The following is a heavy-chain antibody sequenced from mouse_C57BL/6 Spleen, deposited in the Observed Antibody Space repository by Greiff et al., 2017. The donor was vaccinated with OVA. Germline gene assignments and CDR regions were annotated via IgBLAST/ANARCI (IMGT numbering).Heavy chain of an antibody. D-gene: IGHD1-2*01. J-gene: IGHJ2*01. CDR1: GYTFTSYW. CDR2: IDPSASYN. V-gene: IGHV1-50*01. Sequence: QVQLQQPGAELVKPGASVKLSCKASGYTFTSYWMQWVKQRPGQGLEWIGEIDPSASYNNYNQQFKGKATLTVDTSSSTAYMQLSSLTSEDSAVYYCATVYYYGYDGYWGQGTTLTVSS. CDR3: ATVYYYGYDGY.